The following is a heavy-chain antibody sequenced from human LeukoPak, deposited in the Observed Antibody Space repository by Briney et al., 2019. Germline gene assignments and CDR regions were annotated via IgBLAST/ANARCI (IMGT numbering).Heavy chain of an antibody. V-gene: IGHV3-53*01. CDR2: IYSGGST. J-gene: IGHJ4*02. D-gene: IGHD6-13*01. CDR1: RFHLLCNY. CDR3: ARLPRFSSWSIFDY. Sequence: PGGSLLLSFSASRFHLLCNYMSWVRPGPGEGLEGGSVIYSGGSTYYADSVKGRFTISRDNSKNTLYLQMNSLRAEDTAVYYCARLPRFSSWSIFDYWGQGTLVTVSS.